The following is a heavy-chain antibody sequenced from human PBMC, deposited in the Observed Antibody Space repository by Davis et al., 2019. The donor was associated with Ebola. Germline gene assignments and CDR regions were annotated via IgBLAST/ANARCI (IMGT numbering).Heavy chain of an antibody. D-gene: IGHD3-10*01. J-gene: IGHJ4*02. CDR3: AREIRFGELHFDY. CDR2: IYYSGST. Sequence: PGGSLRLSCAASGFTFSDYYMSWIRQAPGKGLEWIGYIYYSGSTYYNPSLKSRVTISVDTSKNQFSLKLSSVTAADTAVYYCAREIRFGELHFDYWGQGTLVTVSS. CDR1: GFTFSDYY. V-gene: IGHV4-59*01.